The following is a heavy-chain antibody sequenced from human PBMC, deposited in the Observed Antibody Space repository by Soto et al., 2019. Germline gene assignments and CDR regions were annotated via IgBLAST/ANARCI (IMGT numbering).Heavy chain of an antibody. J-gene: IGHJ4*02. D-gene: IGHD2-15*01. Sequence: GGSLKISCKGFWYSFTSYCIGWVGQMPGKSLEGMGIIYPGDSDTRYSPSFQGQVTISADKSISTAYLQWSSLKASDTAMYYCATTSEYCSGGSCYSSAYYFDYWGQGTLVTVSS. CDR1: WYSFTSYC. CDR3: ATTSEYCSGGSCYSSAYYFDY. V-gene: IGHV5-51*01. CDR2: IYPGDSDT.